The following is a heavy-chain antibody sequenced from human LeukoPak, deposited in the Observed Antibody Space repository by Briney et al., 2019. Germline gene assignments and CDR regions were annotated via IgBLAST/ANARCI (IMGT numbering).Heavy chain of an antibody. CDR2: IPYDGSDK. Sequence: GGSLRLSCAASGFTFSTYPMHWVRQAPGKGLEWVAGIPYDGSDKYYAASVKGRFTISRDNSKNTLYLQMNSLRAEGTAIYYCKEVDYWGQGTLVTVSS. CDR3: KEVDY. CDR1: GFTFSTYP. V-gene: IGHV3-30*04. J-gene: IGHJ4*02.